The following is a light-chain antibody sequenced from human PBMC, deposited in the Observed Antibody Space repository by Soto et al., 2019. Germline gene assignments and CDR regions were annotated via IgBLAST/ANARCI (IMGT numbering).Light chain of an antibody. V-gene: IGKV3-20*01. J-gene: IGKJ1*01. CDR2: GAS. CDR3: QQYGSSPPWT. Sequence: ELVLTQSPGTLSLSPVQSATLSCRASQSVSSSYLAWYQQKPGQAPRLLIYGASSRATGIPDRFSGSGSGTDFTLTISRLEPEDLAVYYCQQYGSSPPWTGGQGNKLDIK. CDR1: QSVSSSY.